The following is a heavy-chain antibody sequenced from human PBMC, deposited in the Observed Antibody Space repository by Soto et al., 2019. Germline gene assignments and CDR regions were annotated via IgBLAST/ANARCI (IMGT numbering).Heavy chain of an antibody. CDR3: ARGINDYYDGTGPSWDDAFDI. Sequence: QVQLVQSGAEVKRPGSSVKVSCKTSGGLLSSYAISWVRQAPGQGLEWMGGSIPTFGTTVYAQNFQGRVSITADRSTGTAYLELRGLRSQDTAVYYCARGINDYYDGTGPSWDDAFDIWGQGTMVTASS. J-gene: IGHJ3*02. CDR1: GGLLSSYA. CDR2: SIPTFGTT. V-gene: IGHV1-69*06. D-gene: IGHD3-22*01.